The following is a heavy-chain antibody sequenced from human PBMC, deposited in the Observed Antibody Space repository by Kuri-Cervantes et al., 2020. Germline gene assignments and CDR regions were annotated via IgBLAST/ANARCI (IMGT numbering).Heavy chain of an antibody. Sequence: GGSLRLSCAAPGFTFSSYAMSWVRQAPGKGLQWVSAISGSGDTTYYADSVEGRFIIFRDNSKNTLYLQMISLRAEDTAVYYCATSSSAYSYYYYYMDVWGKGTTVTVSS. J-gene: IGHJ6*03. CDR2: ISGSGDTT. CDR3: ATSSSAYSYYYYYMDV. V-gene: IGHV3-23*01. D-gene: IGHD3-22*01. CDR1: GFTFSSYA.